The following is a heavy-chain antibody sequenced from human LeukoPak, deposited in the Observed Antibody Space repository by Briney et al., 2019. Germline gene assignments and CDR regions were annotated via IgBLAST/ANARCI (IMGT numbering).Heavy chain of an antibody. CDR1: GYTFTGYY. CDR3: ASTEHEGSSMVYYFDY. J-gene: IGHJ4*02. D-gene: IGHD2-2*01. V-gene: IGHV1-2*02. Sequence: GASVKVSCKASGYTFTGYYMHWVRQAPGQGLEWMGWINPNSGGTNYAQKFQGRVTMTRDTSISTAYMELSRLRSDDTAVYYCASTEHEGSSMVYYFDYWGQGTLVTVSS. CDR2: INPNSGGT.